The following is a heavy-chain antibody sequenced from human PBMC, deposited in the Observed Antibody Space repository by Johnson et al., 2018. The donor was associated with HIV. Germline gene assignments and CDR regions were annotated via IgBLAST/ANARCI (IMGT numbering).Heavy chain of an antibody. CDR1: GFTFSNYA. V-gene: IGHV3-33*03. J-gene: IGHJ3*01. Sequence: QVQLVESGGGVVQPGRSLRLSCAASGFTFSNYAMHWVRQAPGKGLEWVAVIWYDGSNKYYADSVKGRFTISRDNAKKTLYLQMNSLRAEDTAVYYCARKQWLEIPSDALDVWGQGTMVTVSS. CDR3: ARKQWLEIPSDALDV. D-gene: IGHD6-19*01. CDR2: IWYDGSNK.